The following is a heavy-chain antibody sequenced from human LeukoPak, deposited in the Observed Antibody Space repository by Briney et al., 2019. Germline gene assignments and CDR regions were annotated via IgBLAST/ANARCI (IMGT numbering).Heavy chain of an antibody. CDR2: INHSGST. D-gene: IGHD3-9*01. CDR3: ARHKLRYFDWFFDY. CDR1: GGSFSGYH. Sequence: SETLSLTCAVYGGSFSGYHWSWIRQPPGKGLEWIGEINHSGSTNYNPSLKSRVTISVDTSKNQFSLKLSSVTAADTAVYYCARHKLRYFDWFFDYWGQGTLATVSS. J-gene: IGHJ4*02. V-gene: IGHV4-34*01.